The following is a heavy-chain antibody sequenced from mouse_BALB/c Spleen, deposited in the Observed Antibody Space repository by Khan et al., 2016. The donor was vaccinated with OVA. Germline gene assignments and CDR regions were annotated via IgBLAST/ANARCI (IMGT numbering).Heavy chain of an antibody. D-gene: IGHD2-3*01. CDR2: IDPANGYT. V-gene: IGHV14-3*02. Sequence: EVQLQQPGAELLKPGASVKLSCTASGFNIKDTYMHWVKQRPEQGLEWIGRIDPANGYTKYDPKFQGKATITADTSSNTAYLQRSSLTSEDTAVYDCALRGDIYDGYSGYAMDYWGQGTSVTVSS. CDR3: ALRGDIYDGYSGYAMDY. J-gene: IGHJ4*01. CDR1: GFNIKDTY.